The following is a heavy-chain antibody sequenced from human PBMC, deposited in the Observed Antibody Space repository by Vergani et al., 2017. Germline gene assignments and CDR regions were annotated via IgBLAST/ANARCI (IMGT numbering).Heavy chain of an antibody. CDR1: VFTFSNFV. D-gene: IGHD2-21*02. CDR3: AKYLRDSTDGLPDS. CDR2: IGKDGINT. Sequence: QVQLVESAGGVVQPGGSLRLSCAASVFTFSNFVMPWIRQAPGKGLECLAYIGKDGINTRYRDAVKGRFTVSRDNSKDILYLQMDSLRREDTALYYCAKYLRDSTDGLPDSWGPGTLVIVSS. J-gene: IGHJ4*02. V-gene: IGHV3-30*02.